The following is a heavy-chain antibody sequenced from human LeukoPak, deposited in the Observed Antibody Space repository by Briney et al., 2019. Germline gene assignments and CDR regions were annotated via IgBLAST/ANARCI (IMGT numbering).Heavy chain of an antibody. Sequence: GRCLRLSCAAPGFTFSQYGMLWVPQAPGKGLEWVAVIWYDGSNKYYADSVKGRVTISRDNSRTTVYLQMNSLRAEDTAVYYCARVGYCSGGSCYPDYYYFYGMDVWAKGPRSPSP. D-gene: IGHD2-15*01. CDR1: GFTFSQYG. V-gene: IGHV3-33*01. CDR3: ARVGYCSGGSCYPDYYYFYGMDV. CDR2: IWYDGSNK. J-gene: IGHJ6*02.